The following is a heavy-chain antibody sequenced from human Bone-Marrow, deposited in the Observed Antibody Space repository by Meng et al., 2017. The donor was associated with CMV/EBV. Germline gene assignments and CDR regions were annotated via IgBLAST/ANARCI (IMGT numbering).Heavy chain of an antibody. D-gene: IGHD1-26*01. CDR3: ASGAGAY. CDR1: GYTFTTFW. J-gene: IGHJ4*02. V-gene: IGHV5-51*01. CDR2: IHPGDSDT. Sequence: GESLKISCKGSGYTFTTFWITWVRQMPGKGLEWMGVIHPGDSDTTYSPSFEGQVTFSADESISTVYLHWSYLKASDTAMYYCASGAGAYWGQGTLVTVSS.